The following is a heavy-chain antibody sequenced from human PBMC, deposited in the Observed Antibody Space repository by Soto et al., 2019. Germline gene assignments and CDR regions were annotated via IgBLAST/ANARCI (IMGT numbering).Heavy chain of an antibody. CDR2: IHCGGDYT. D-gene: IGHD1-26*01. CDR3: AKNRGSGSYTNWNFDV. CDR1: GFTFSNYA. J-gene: IGHJ2*01. V-gene: IGHV3-23*01. Sequence: EVQVLESGGGLVQPGGSLRLSCAASGFTFSNYAMSWVRQAPGKGLEWVSTIHCGGDYTHYTDSVKGRFTISRDNSRNKLFIQMHSLRAEDTAVYYCAKNRGSGSYTNWNFDVWGRGTLVPVSS.